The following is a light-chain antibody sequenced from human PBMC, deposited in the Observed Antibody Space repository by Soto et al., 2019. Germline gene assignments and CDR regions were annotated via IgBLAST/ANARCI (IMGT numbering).Light chain of an antibody. CDR2: GAS. Sequence: EIVLTQSPGTLSLSPGERATLSCRASQSINRSFLAWFQQKPGQAPRRLIYGASFRATGIPDRFSGSGSGIDFTLTISRLEPEDFAVYYCQQYGSSPPLSFGGGTKVDIK. CDR1: QSINRSF. J-gene: IGKJ4*01. V-gene: IGKV3-20*01. CDR3: QQYGSSPPLS.